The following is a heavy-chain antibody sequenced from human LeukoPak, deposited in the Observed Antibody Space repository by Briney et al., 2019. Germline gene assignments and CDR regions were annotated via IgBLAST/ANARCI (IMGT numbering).Heavy chain of an antibody. Sequence: PSETLSLTCTVSGGSISSSSYYWGWIRQPPGKGLEWIGSIYYSGSTYYNPSLKSRVTISVDTSKNQFSLKLSSVTAADTAVYYCARGLGYSYGYSYFDYWGQGTLVTVSS. J-gene: IGHJ4*02. CDR1: GGSISSSSYY. D-gene: IGHD5-18*01. CDR3: ARGLGYSYGYSYFDY. V-gene: IGHV4-39*07. CDR2: IYYSGST.